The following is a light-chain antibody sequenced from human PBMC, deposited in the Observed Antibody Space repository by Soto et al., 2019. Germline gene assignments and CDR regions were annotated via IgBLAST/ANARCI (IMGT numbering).Light chain of an antibody. CDR2: AAS. V-gene: IGKV3-20*01. J-gene: IGKJ5*01. CDR3: QQSSSSPIT. Sequence: EIVLTQSPGTLSLSPGERATLSCRASQSVSSSYLAWYQQKPAQAPRLLMSAASSRATGIPDRFSGSGPGTDFTLTISRLEAEDFAVYYCQQSSSSPITFGQGTRLEIK. CDR1: QSVSSSY.